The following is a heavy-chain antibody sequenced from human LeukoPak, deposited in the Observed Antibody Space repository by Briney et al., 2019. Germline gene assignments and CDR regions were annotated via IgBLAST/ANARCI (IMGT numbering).Heavy chain of an antibody. Sequence: PGGSLRLSCAAAGLAFSSYAMSLVRQAPGKGREWASTISVASNTFYADSVKGRFTISRDNSRNTVYLQMTSLRADDTAVYYCADYGVSGVRNNFYWGQGTLVTVSS. CDR3: ADYGVSGVRNNFY. CDR2: ISVASNT. CDR1: GLAFSSYA. V-gene: IGHV3-23*01. D-gene: IGHD3-3*01. J-gene: IGHJ4*02.